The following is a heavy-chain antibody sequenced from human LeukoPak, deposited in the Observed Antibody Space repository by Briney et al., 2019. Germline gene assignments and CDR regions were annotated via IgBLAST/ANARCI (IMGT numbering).Heavy chain of an antibody. CDR3: ARDRSGGSLDY. CDR1: GFTFSSYG. CDR2: IWYDGSNK. Sequence: PGGSLRLSCAASGFTFSSYGMHWVRQAPGKGREWVAVIWYDGSNKYYADSVKGRFTISTDNSNNPLYLQMNRLRAEDTAVYYCARDRSGGSLDYWGQGTLATVSS. V-gene: IGHV3-33*01. D-gene: IGHD2-15*01. J-gene: IGHJ4*02.